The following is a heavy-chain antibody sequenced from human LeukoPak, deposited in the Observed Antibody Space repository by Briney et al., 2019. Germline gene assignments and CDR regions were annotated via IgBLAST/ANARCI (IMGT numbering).Heavy chain of an antibody. CDR1: GFTFSAYA. V-gene: IGHV3-23*01. CDR3: AKVQLGIGVDY. CDR2: ISDGGSRT. Sequence: PGGSLRLSCEASGFTFSAYAMTWVRQAPGKGLEWVSGISDGGSRTYYADSVKGRFTISRDDSKNTLYLQMNSLRAEDTAVYYCAKVQLGIGVDYWGQGTLVTVSS. J-gene: IGHJ4*02. D-gene: IGHD7-27*01.